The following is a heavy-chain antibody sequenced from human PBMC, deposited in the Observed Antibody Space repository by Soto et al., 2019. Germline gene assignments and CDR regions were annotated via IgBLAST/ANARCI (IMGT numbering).Heavy chain of an antibody. Sequence: ASVKVSCKASGYTFTGYYMHWVRQAPGQGLEWMGWINPNSGGTNYAQKFQGWVTMTRDTSISTAYMELSRLRSDDTAVYYCAKTPCFYYCSGNDHYHYDYWGQGTLVTVSS. CDR1: GYTFTGYY. CDR3: AKTPCFYYCSGNDHYHYDY. V-gene: IGHV1-2*04. CDR2: INPNSGGT. D-gene: IGHD2-15*01. J-gene: IGHJ4*02.